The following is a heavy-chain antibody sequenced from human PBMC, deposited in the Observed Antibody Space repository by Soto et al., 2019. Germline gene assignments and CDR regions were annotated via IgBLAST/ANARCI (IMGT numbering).Heavy chain of an antibody. D-gene: IGHD6-19*01. CDR1: GGTFSSYA. J-gene: IGHJ3*02. CDR3: ARDRISGGQSSDAFDI. V-gene: IGHV1-69*01. CDR2: IIPIFGTA. Sequence: QVQLVQSGAEVKKPGSSVKVSCKASGGTFSSYAISWVRQAPGQGLEWMGGIIPIFGTANYAQQFQGRVTITADESTSTAYMELSSLRSEDTAVYYCARDRISGGQSSDAFDIWGQGTMVTVSS.